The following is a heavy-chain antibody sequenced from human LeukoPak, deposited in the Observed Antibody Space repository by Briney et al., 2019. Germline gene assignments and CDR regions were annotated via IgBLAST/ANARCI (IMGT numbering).Heavy chain of an antibody. Sequence: GGSLRLSCAASGYTVSSNYMSWVRQAPGKGLEWVSVIYSGGSTYYADSVKGRFTISRDNSKNTLYPQMNSLRAEDTAVYYCARDSGPDAFDIWGQGTMVTVSS. V-gene: IGHV3-66*02. CDR2: IYSGGST. J-gene: IGHJ3*02. CDR1: GYTVSSNY. D-gene: IGHD1-26*01. CDR3: ARDSGPDAFDI.